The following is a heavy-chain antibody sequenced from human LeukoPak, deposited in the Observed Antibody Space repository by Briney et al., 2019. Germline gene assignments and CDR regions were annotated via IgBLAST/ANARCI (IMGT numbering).Heavy chain of an antibody. D-gene: IGHD3-22*01. CDR3: ARIWRVTYDTSGYTDY. CDR2: IHSGGDT. Sequence: GGSLRLSCAASGFTVSSYYMSWVRRAPGKGLEWVSIIHSGGDTFYADSVKGRFTISRDNSKNTLYLQMNSLRAEDTAVYYCARIWRVTYDTSGYTDYWGQGTLVTVSS. CDR1: GFTVSSYY. V-gene: IGHV3-53*01. J-gene: IGHJ4*02.